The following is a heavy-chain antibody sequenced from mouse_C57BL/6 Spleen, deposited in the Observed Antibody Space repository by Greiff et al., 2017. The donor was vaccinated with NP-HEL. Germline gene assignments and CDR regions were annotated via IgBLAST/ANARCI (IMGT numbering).Heavy chain of an antibody. J-gene: IGHJ3*01. CDR1: GYTFTSYG. D-gene: IGHD1-1*01. V-gene: IGHV1-81*01. CDR2: IYPRSGNT. Sequence: QVQLQQSGAELARPGASVKLSCKASGYTFTSYGISWVKQRTGQGLEWIGEIYPRSGNTYYNEKFKGKATLTADKSSSTAYMELRSLTSEDSAVYFCAISIITTVVATPAWFAYWGQGTLVTVSA. CDR3: AISIITTVVATPAWFAY.